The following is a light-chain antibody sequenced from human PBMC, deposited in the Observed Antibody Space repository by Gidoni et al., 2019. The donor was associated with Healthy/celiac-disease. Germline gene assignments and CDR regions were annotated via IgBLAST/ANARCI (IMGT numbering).Light chain of an antibody. CDR3: QQSYSTPPT. V-gene: IGKV1-39*01. Sequence: DIQMTQSPSSLSATVGDRVTITCRASQSISSYLNWYQQKPGKAPKLLIYAASSLQSGVPSRFSGSGSGTDFTLTISSLQPEGFATYYCQQSYSTPPTFGQGTKVEIK. CDR2: AAS. CDR1: QSISSY. J-gene: IGKJ1*01.